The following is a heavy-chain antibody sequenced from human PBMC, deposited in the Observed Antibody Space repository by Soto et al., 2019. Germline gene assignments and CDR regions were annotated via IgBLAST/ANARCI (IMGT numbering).Heavy chain of an antibody. J-gene: IGHJ4*02. CDR1: GGSISSSSYY. D-gene: IGHD2-2*01. CDR2: IYYSGST. CDR3: ARLRGFDLDYIVVVPAATYYFDY. V-gene: IGHV4-39*01. Sequence: SETLSLTCTVSGGSISSSSYYWGWIRQPPGKGLEWIGSIYYSGSTYYNPSLKSRVTISVDTSKNQFSLKLSSVTAADTAVYYCARLRGFDLDYIVVVPAATYYFDYWGQGTLVTVSS.